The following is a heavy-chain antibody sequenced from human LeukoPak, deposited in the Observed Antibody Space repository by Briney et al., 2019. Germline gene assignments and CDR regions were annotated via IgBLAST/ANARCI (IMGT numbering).Heavy chain of an antibody. Sequence: PGGSLRLSCAASGFTFSSYAMSWVRQAPGKGLEWGSAISGSGGSTYYADSVKVRFTISRDNSKNTLYLQMNSLRAEDTAVYYCAKGYCSSTSCPEGVWYNWFDPWGQGTLVTVSS. J-gene: IGHJ5*02. CDR3: AKGYCSSTSCPEGVWYNWFDP. CDR1: GFTFSSYA. D-gene: IGHD2-2*01. CDR2: ISGSGGST. V-gene: IGHV3-23*01.